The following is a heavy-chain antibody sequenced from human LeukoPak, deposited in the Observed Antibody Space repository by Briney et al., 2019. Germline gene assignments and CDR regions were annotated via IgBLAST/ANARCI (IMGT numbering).Heavy chain of an antibody. CDR1: GFIFSDYN. V-gene: IGHV3-48*01. D-gene: IGHD5-12*01. J-gene: IGHJ4*02. Sequence: GSLRLSCEASGFIFSDYNMNWVRQAPGKGLEWLSFIDSSSSTIYYADSVKGRFAISRDNSKNTVYLQMNSLRAEDTAVYYCAKDRGLDIVATVDYWGQGTLVTVSS. CDR3: AKDRGLDIVATVDY. CDR2: IDSSSSTI.